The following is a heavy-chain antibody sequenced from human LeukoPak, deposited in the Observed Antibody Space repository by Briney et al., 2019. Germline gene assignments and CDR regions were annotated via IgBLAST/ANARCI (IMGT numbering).Heavy chain of an antibody. CDR2: ISAYNGNT. V-gene: IGHV1-18*01. D-gene: IGHD1-26*01. J-gene: IGHJ4*02. Sequence: ASVKVSCKASGYSFSSYGISWVRQAPGQGLEWMGWISAYNGNTNYAQKFQGRVSRVSMTTDTSTSTAYMELRSLRSDDTAVYYCARVYGGSSARRSFDYWGQGTLVTVSS. CDR1: GYSFSSYG. CDR3: ARVYGGSSARRSFDY.